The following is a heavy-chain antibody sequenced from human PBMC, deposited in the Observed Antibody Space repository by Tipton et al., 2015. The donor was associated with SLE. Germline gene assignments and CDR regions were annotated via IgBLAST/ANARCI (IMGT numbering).Heavy chain of an antibody. Sequence: AGLVKPSETLSLTCVVYDGSFSGYFWSWIRQPPGKGLEWIGEINHSGSTKYNPSLRTRISFSVDTSKNQFSLRLTSVTAADTAVYYCARRGEEMVLSYFDLWGQGSPVTVSS. CDR3: ARRGEEMVLSYFDL. CDR1: DGSFSGYF. D-gene: IGHD4/OR15-4a*01. V-gene: IGHV4-34*01. J-gene: IGHJ4*02. CDR2: INHSGST.